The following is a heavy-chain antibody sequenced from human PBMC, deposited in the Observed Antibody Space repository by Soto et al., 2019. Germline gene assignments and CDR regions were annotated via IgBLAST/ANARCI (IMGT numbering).Heavy chain of an antibody. CDR1: GYTFTAQY. Sequence: ASVKVSCKASGYTFTAQYLHWVRKAPGEGLEWMGWINPTTGATRYAQKFQGRVTMTRDTSMSTAYLEVRSLGPDDTAVYYCAKGDSSWVSWFDPWGQGTLVTVSS. CDR3: AKGDSSWVSWFDP. V-gene: IGHV1-2*02. J-gene: IGHJ5*02. CDR2: INPTTGAT. D-gene: IGHD6-19*01.